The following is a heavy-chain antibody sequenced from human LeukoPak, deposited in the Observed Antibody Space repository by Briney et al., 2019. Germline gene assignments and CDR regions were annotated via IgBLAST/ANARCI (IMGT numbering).Heavy chain of an antibody. CDR1: GFTFDDYA. CDR3: AKGRDKYQLLSKNWFDP. J-gene: IGHJ5*02. CDR2: ISWNSGSI. V-gene: IGHV3-9*01. D-gene: IGHD2-2*01. Sequence: GRSLRLSCAASGFTFDDYAMHWVRQAPGKGLEWVSGISWNSGSIGYADSVEGRFTISRDNAKNSPYLQMNSLRAEDTALYYCAKGRDKYQLLSKNWFDPWGQGTLVTVSS.